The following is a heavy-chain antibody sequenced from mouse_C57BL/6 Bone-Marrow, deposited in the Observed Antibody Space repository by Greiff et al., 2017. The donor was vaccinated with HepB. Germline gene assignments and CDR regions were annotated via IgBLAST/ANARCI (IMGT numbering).Heavy chain of an antibody. CDR2: INPGSGGT. Sequence: VQRVESGAELVRPGTSVKVSCKASGYAFTNYLIEWVKQRPGQGLEWIGVINPGSGGTNYNEKFKGKATLTADKSSSTAYMQLSSLTSEDSAVYFCARYGFAYWGQGTLVTVSA. CDR3: ARYGFAY. V-gene: IGHV1-54*01. CDR1: GYAFTNYL. J-gene: IGHJ3*01.